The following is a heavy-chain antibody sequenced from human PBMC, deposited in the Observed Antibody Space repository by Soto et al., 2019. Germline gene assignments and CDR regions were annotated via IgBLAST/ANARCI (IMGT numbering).Heavy chain of an antibody. CDR3: ARDGDSSSPFDI. D-gene: IGHD6-6*01. CDR1: GYTFTGNY. J-gene: IGHJ3*02. Sequence: QVQLVQSGAEVKKPGASVKVSCKASGYTFTGNYMHWVRQAPGQGLEWMGWINPNSGGTNYAQKLQVRVTVTRDTSISTAYMELSRLRSDDTAGYYCARDGDSSSPFDIWGQGTMVTVSS. CDR2: INPNSGGT. V-gene: IGHV1-2*02.